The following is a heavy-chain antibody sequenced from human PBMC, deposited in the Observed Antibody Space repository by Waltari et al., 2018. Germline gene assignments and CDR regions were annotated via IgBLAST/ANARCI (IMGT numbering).Heavy chain of an antibody. CDR1: GFSFSNYD. J-gene: IGHJ4*02. D-gene: IGHD2-21*01. CDR3: AREGLEGGIADY. CDR2: ISRSVSIK. Sequence: EVQLVESGGGLVQPGGSLEHTCSASGFSFSNYDMNWVRQAPGKGLGWVSYISRSVSIKYHADSVKGRFTISRDNAKNSLYLQMNSLRAEDTAVYYCAREGLEGGIADYWGQGTLVTVSS. V-gene: IGHV3-48*03.